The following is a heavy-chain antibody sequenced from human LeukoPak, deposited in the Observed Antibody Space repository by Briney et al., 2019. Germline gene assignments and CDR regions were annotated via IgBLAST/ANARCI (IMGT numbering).Heavy chain of an antibody. CDR3: ATGSYYTYGAFDI. CDR1: GFTFSSYA. CDR2: ISYDGSNK. V-gene: IGHV3-30-3*01. D-gene: IGHD3-10*01. J-gene: IGHJ3*02. Sequence: GRSLRLSCAASGFTFSSYAMHWVRQAPGKGLEWVAVISYDGSNKYYADSVKGRFTISRDNSKNTLYLQMNSLRAEDTAVYYCATGSYYTYGAFDIWGQGTMVTVSS.